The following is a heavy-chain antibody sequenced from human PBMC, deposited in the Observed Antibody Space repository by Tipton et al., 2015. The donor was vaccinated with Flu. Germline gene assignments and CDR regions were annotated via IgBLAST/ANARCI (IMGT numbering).Heavy chain of an antibody. D-gene: IGHD5-18*01. CDR1: GGFITSGGYA. V-gene: IGHV4-30-2*01. Sequence: TLSLTCTVSGGFITSGGYAWTWIRQPPGKGLEWIGFIYHSGSPYYNMSLRGRVTISVDTSTNHFYLKVNSATAADTAVYYCARCFVGYPHIYWGQGRLVTVSS. CDR2: IYHSGSP. CDR3: ARCFVGYPHIY. J-gene: IGHJ4*02.